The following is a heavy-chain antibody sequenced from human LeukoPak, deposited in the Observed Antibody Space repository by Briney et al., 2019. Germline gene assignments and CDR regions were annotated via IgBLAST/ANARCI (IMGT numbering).Heavy chain of an antibody. Sequence: ASVKVSCKASGYTFTGYYIHWVRQAPGQGLEWMGWINPHSGGTNYAQKFQGGVTMTRDTSITTAYMELSSLRSDETAVYYCARDVGEYCSSTNCYASHYWGQGTLVTVSS. D-gene: IGHD2-2*01. CDR1: GYTFTGYY. CDR2: INPHSGGT. CDR3: ARDVGEYCSSTNCYASHY. V-gene: IGHV1-2*02. J-gene: IGHJ4*02.